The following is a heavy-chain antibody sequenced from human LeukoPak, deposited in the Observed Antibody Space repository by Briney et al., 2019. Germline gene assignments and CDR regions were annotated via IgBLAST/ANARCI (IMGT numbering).Heavy chain of an antibody. J-gene: IGHJ2*01. CDR2: INPSGGST. CDR3: ARDLRRDVYNRDWYFDL. CDR1: GYTCTSYY. Sequence: ASVKVSCKASGYTCTSYYIHWVRQAPGQGLEWMGMINPSGGSTTYAQKFQGRVTLTRDTSTSTVSLEVSSLRSEDTAVYFCARDLRRDVYNRDWYFDLWGRGTLVTVSS. D-gene: IGHD5-24*01. V-gene: IGHV1-46*01.